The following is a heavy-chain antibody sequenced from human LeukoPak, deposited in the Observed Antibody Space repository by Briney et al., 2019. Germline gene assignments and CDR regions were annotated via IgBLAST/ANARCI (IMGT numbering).Heavy chain of an antibody. CDR1: GFTFSSYW. CDR2: IKQDGSEK. J-gene: IGHJ3*02. D-gene: IGHD3-22*01. CDR3: ARGGITMIEVDAFDI. V-gene: IGHV3-7*01. Sequence: PGGSLRLSCAASGFTFSSYWMSWVRQAPGKGLEWVANIKQDGSEKYYVDSVKGRFTISRDNAENSLYLQTNSLRAEDTAVYYCARGGITMIEVDAFDIWGQGTMVTVSS.